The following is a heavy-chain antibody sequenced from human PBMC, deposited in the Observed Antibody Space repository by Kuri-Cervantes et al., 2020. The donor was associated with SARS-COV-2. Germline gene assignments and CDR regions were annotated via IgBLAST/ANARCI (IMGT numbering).Heavy chain of an antibody. V-gene: IGHV1-2*04. CDR1: GYTFSDYY. D-gene: IGHD3-10*01. CDR3: ARGMVRGLIQSYYYGMDV. Sequence: ASVKVSCKASGYTFSDYYMYWVRQAPGQGLEWMGWINHNSGGTNYAQKFQGWVTMTRDTSSTGYMELSRLRSDDTAVYYCARGMVRGLIQSYYYGMDVWGQGTTVTVSS. J-gene: IGHJ6*02. CDR2: INHNSGGT.